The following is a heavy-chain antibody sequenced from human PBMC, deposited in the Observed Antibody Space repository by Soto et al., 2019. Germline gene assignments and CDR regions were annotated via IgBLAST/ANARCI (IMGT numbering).Heavy chain of an antibody. CDR3: ARHSLPFLVVPAAIDNCFDP. CDR1: GGSISSSSYY. D-gene: IGHD2-2*02. J-gene: IGHJ5*02. CDR2: IYYSGST. V-gene: IGHV4-39*01. Sequence: SETLSLTCTVSGGSISSSSYYWGWIRQPPGKGLEWIGSIYYSGSTYYNPSLKSRVTISVDTSKNQFSLKLSSVTAADTAVYYCARHSLPFLVVPAAIDNCFDPWRQRTLVTGFS.